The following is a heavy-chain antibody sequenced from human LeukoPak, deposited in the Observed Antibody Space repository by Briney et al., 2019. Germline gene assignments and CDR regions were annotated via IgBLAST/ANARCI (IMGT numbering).Heavy chain of an antibody. CDR3: ARGPSDYGDYLFDY. Sequence: KPPETLSLTCAVYGGSFSGYYWSWIRQPPGKGLEWIGEINHSGSTDYNPSLKSRVTISVDTSKNQFSLKLSSVTAADTAVYYCARGPSDYGDYLFDYWGQGTLVTVSS. CDR2: INHSGST. J-gene: IGHJ4*02. CDR1: GGSFSGYY. V-gene: IGHV4-34*01. D-gene: IGHD4-17*01.